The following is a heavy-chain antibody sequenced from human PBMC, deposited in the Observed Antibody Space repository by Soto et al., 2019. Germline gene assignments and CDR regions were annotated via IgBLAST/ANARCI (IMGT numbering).Heavy chain of an antibody. V-gene: IGHV3-30*18. J-gene: IGHJ1*01. CDR3: AKDRRGYNWKTSAEYFQH. CDR1: GFTFSSYG. D-gene: IGHD1-20*01. Sequence: GGSLRLSCAASGFTFSSYGMHWVRQAPGKGLEWVAVISYDGSNKYYADSVKGRFTISRDNSKNTLYLQMNSLRAEDTAVYYCAKDRRGYNWKTSAEYFQHWGQGTLVTVSS. CDR2: ISYDGSNK.